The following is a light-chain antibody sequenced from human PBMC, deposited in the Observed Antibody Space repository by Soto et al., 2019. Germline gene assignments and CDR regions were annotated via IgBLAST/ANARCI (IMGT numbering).Light chain of an antibody. J-gene: IGLJ2*01. CDR2: LNSDGSH. Sequence: QPVLTQSPSASASLGASVKLTCTLSSGHISYAIAWHQQQPEKGPRHLMKLNSDGSHSKGDGIPDRFSRSSSGAARYLSVARLQSEDEADCYCQSGGTGVVFGGGTKLTVL. V-gene: IGLV4-69*01. CDR1: SGHISYA. CDR3: QSGGTGVV.